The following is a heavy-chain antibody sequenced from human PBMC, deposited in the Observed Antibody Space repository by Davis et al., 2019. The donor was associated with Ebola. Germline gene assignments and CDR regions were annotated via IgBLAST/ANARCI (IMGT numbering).Heavy chain of an antibody. CDR2: IWYDGSNK. V-gene: IGHV3-33*08. J-gene: IGHJ4*02. Sequence: GESLKISCAASGFTFSSYGMHWVRQAPGKGLEWVAVIWYDGSNKYYADSVKGRFTISRDNAKNSLYLQMNSLRAEDTAVYYCASGVGYCSSTSCPDGYFDYWGQGTLVTVSS. CDR1: GFTFSSYG. CDR3: ASGVGYCSSTSCPDGYFDY. D-gene: IGHD2-2*01.